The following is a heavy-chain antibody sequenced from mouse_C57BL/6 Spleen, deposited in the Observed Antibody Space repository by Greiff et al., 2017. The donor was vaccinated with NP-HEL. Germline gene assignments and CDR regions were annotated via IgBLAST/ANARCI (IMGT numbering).Heavy chain of an antibody. Sequence: QVQLQQPGAELVKPGASVKMSCKASGYTFTSYWITWVKQRPGQGLEWIGDIYPGSGSTNYNEKFKSKATLTVDTSSSTAYMQLSSLTSEDSAVYYCARFYYGSSYLYWYFDVWGTGTTVTVSS. V-gene: IGHV1-55*01. CDR3: ARFYYGSSYLYWYFDV. J-gene: IGHJ1*03. CDR2: IYPGSGST. CDR1: GYTFTSYW. D-gene: IGHD1-1*01.